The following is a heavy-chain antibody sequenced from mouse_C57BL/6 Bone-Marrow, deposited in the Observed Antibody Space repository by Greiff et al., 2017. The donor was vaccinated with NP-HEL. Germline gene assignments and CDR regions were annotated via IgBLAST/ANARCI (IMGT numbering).Heavy chain of an antibody. D-gene: IGHD3-2*02. CDR1: GFNIKDTY. V-gene: IGHV14-1*01. CDR2: IDPEDGDT. CDR3: TTAQGRDYFDY. Sequence: VQLQQSGAELVRPGASVKLSCTASGFNIKDTYRTWGKRRLEQGRGGIGRIDPEDGDTEYAPKFQGKATMTADTSSNTAYLQLSSLTSEDTAVYYCTTAQGRDYFDYWGQGTTLTVSS. J-gene: IGHJ2*01.